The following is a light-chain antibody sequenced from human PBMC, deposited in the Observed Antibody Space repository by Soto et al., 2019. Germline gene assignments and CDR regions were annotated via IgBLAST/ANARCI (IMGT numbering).Light chain of an antibody. V-gene: IGLV2-11*01. CDR1: SSDIAAYNY. CDR3: CSYAGTYTYV. CDR2: DVG. Sequence: QSALTQPRSVSGSPGHSVTISCTGTSSDIAAYNYVSWYRQHPGKAPKLIIYDVGKRPSGVPDRLSGSKSGNTASLTISDLQPEDEADYYCCSYAGTYTYVFGTGTKVTVL. J-gene: IGLJ1*01.